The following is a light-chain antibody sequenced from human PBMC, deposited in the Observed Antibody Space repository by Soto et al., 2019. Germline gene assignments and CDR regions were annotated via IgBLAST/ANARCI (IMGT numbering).Light chain of an antibody. CDR2: AAS. CDR3: QQYDRYPLT. V-gene: IGKV1-8*01. Sequence: AIRMTQSPSSFSASTGDRVTITCRASQGISSYLAWYQQKPGKAPKLLIYAASTLQSGVASRFSGSGSGTYFTLTISCLHAEDFATYYCQQYDRYPLTFGGGTKVEIK. CDR1: QGISSY. J-gene: IGKJ4*02.